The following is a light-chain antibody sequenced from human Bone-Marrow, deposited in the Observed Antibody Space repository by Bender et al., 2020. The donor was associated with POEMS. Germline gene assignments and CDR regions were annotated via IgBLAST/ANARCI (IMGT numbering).Light chain of an antibody. V-gene: IGLV2-14*03. Sequence: QSVLTQPPSVSGTPGQRVTISCTGTSSDVGGYDYVSWYQQHPGKAPKLMIYDVTNRPSGVSNRFSGSKSGNTASLTISGLQAEDEADYYCISYTSSSTLSVFGGGTKLTVL. CDR1: SSDVGGYDY. J-gene: IGLJ3*02. CDR2: DVT. CDR3: ISYTSSSTLSV.